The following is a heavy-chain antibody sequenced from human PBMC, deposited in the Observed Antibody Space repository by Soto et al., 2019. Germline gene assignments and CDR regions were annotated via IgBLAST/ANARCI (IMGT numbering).Heavy chain of an antibody. V-gene: IGHV3-30-3*01. D-gene: IGHD5-18*01. Sequence: QVQLVESGGGVVQPGRSLRLSCAASGFTFSSYAMHWIRQAQGKGLEWVAVISYDGSNKYYADSVKGRFTISRDNSKNTLYLQMNSLRAEDTAVYYCARDPMATIGGGLGYWGQGTLVTVSS. J-gene: IGHJ4*02. CDR3: ARDPMATIGGGLGY. CDR2: ISYDGSNK. CDR1: GFTFSSYA.